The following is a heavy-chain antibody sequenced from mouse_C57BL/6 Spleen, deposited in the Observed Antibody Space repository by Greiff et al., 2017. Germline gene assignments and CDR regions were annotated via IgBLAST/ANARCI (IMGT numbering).Heavy chain of an antibody. CDR2: LNPNNGGT. J-gene: IGHJ1*03. D-gene: IGHD1-1*01. Sequence: EVQLQQSGPELVKPGASVKISCKASGYTFTDYYMNWVKQSHGKSLEWIGDLNPNNGGTSYNQQFKGKATLTVDKSSSTAYMELRSLTSEDSAVYYCARHLYYAKYVDVWGTGTTVTVSA. V-gene: IGHV1-26*01. CDR3: ARHLYYAKYVDV. CDR1: GYTFTDYY.